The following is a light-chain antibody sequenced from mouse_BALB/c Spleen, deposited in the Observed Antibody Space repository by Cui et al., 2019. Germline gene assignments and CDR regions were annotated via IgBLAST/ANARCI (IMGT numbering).Light chain of an antibody. CDR1: SSVSY. CDR3: QQGSSNPFT. J-gene: IGKJ4*01. V-gene: IGKV4-72*01. CDR2: ATS. Sequence: QIVLSHSPPLLSPSPGEEDTVTCRASSSVSYMHWYQQKPGSSPKPLIYATSNLASGVPARFSGSGSGTSYSLTISRVEAEDAATYYCQQGSSNPFTFGSGTKLEIK.